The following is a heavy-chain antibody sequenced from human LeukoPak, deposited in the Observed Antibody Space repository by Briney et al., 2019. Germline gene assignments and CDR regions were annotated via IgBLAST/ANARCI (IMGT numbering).Heavy chain of an antibody. D-gene: IGHD4-17*01. CDR2: ISWDGGST. CDR1: GFTFDDYS. J-gene: IGHJ3*02. CDR3: AADYGDYGFDAFDI. V-gene: IGHV3-43*01. Sequence: GGSLRLSCAASGFTFDDYSMHWVRQAPGKGLEWVSLISWDGGSTYYADSVKGRFTISRDNSKNSLYLQMNSLRTEDTALYYCAADYGDYGFDAFDIWGQGTMVTVSS.